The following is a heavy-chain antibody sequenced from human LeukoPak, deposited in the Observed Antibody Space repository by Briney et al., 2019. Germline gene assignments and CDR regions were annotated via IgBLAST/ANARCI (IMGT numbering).Heavy chain of an antibody. D-gene: IGHD6-13*01. Sequence: SVKVSCKASGGTFSSYAISWVRQAPGQGLEWMGGIIPIFGTANYAQKFQGRVTITADESTSTAYMELSSLRSEDTAVYYCAAVAAAGNVPHQFDYWGQGTLVTVSS. CDR2: IIPIFGTA. CDR1: GGTFSSYA. J-gene: IGHJ4*02. V-gene: IGHV1-69*13. CDR3: AAVAAAGNVPHQFDY.